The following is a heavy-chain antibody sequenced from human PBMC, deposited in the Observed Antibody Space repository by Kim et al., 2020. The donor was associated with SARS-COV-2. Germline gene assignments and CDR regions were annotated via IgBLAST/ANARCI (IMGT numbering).Heavy chain of an antibody. CDR3: ARAPGADIVGMPGYCDY. D-gene: IGHD5-12*01. V-gene: IGHV3-64*02. CDR2: ITHNGDNT. CDR1: GFSFSTHA. Sequence: GGSLRLSCAASGFSFSTHAMHWVRQAPGKGPEYDSAITHNGDNTYHADSAKGRFSISRDNSKNTLYLQMGSLGAEDMAVYYCARAPGADIVGMPGYCDYWGERIVFTVS. J-gene: IGHJ4*02.